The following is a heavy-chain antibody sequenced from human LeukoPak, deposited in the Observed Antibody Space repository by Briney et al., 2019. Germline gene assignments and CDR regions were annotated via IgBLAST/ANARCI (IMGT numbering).Heavy chain of an antibody. CDR1: GYTLTELS. Sequence: ASAKVSCKVSGYTLTELSMHWVRQAPGKGLEWMGGFDPEDGETIYAQKFQGRVTMTEDTSADTAYMELSSLRSEDTAVYYCATGQAWSDAFDIWGQGTMVTVSS. CDR2: FDPEDGET. CDR3: ATGQAWSDAFDI. J-gene: IGHJ3*02. D-gene: IGHD2-15*01. V-gene: IGHV1-24*01.